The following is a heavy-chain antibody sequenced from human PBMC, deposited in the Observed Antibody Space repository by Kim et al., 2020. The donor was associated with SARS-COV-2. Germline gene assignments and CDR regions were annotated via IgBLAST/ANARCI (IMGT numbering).Heavy chain of an antibody. Sequence: TNYNPSRKSRVPMSVDTSKNQFSLKLSSVTAADTAVYYCARATSGSLDYWGQGTLVTVSS. V-gene: IGHV4-4*07. CDR2: T. CDR3: ARATSGSLDY. D-gene: IGHD3-3*01. J-gene: IGHJ4*02.